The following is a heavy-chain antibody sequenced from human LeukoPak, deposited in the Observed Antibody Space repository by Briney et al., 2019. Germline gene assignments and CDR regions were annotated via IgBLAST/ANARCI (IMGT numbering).Heavy chain of an antibody. Sequence: GGSLRPSCAASGFTFSSYWMHWVRQVPGKGLVWISRISSDGSSTRYADSVKGRFTISRDNAKNTLYLQMNSLRAEDTAVYCCARDQSTIPTATYALDVWGQGTTVTVSS. CDR1: GFTFSSYW. J-gene: IGHJ6*02. V-gene: IGHV3-74*01. CDR3: ARDQSTIPTATYALDV. D-gene: IGHD2-2*01. CDR2: ISSDGSST.